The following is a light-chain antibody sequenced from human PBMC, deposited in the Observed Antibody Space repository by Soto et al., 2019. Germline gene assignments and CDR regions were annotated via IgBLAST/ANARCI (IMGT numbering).Light chain of an antibody. CDR1: QGISSY. V-gene: IGKV1-8*01. J-gene: IGKJ2*01. Sequence: AIRMTQSPSSLSASTGDRATITCRASQGISSYLAWYQQKPGNAPKLLIYAASTMQSGVPARFSGSGSGTDFTLTISCLQSEDFATYYCQQYYSYLVTFGQGTKLEIK. CDR3: QQYYSYLVT. CDR2: AAS.